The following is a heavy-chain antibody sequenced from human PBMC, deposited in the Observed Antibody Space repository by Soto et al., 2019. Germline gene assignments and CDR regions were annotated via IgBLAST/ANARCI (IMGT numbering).Heavy chain of an antibody. CDR3: AKDLSGSYYDFDY. D-gene: IGHD1-26*01. CDR2: ISGSGGST. CDR1: GFTFSSYA. J-gene: IGHJ4*02. V-gene: IGHV3-23*01. Sequence: GGSLRLSCAASGFTFSSYAMSWVRQLSGKGLEWVSVISGSGGSTYYADSVEGRFTISRDNSKNTLYLQMNSLRGEDTALYYCAKDLSGSYYDFDYWGQGTLATVSS.